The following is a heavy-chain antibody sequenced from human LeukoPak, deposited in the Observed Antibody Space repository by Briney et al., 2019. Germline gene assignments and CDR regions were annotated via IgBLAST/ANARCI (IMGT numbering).Heavy chain of an antibody. Sequence: GGSLRLSCAAAGFTFLRHAMSWVRQAPGKGLEWVASSAGSGGSTHYADSVKGRFTISRDNSQDTVYLHMNSLRADDTAVYYCAQEHFDTSGYYSRFDNWGQGILSPSPQ. D-gene: IGHD3-22*01. CDR2: SAGSGGST. CDR1: GFTFLRHA. J-gene: IGHJ4*02. V-gene: IGHV3-23*01. CDR3: AQEHFDTSGYYSRFDN.